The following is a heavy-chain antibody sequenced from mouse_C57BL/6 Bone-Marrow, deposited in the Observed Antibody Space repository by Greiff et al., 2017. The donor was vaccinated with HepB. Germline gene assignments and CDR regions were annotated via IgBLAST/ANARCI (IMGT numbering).Heavy chain of an antibody. CDR1: GYTFTNYW. V-gene: IGHV1-63*01. CDR3: ARWGPSMDY. CDR2: IYPGGGYT. Sequence: VNVVESGAELVRPGTSVKMSCKASGYTFTNYWIGWAKQRPGHGLEWIGDIYPGGGYTNYNEKFKGKATLTADKSSSTAYMQFSSLTSEDSAIYYCARWGPSMDYWGQGTSVTVSS. J-gene: IGHJ4*01.